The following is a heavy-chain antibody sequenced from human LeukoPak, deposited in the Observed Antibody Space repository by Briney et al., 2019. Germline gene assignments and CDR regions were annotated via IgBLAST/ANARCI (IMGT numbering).Heavy chain of an antibody. Sequence: GGSLRLSCTASGFTFSSYAMSWVRQAPGKGLEWVSAISGSGGSTYYADSVKGRFTISRDNSKNTLYLQMNNLRSEDTALYYCAKDLGSYYSNSYFRGFDSWGQGTLVTVSS. V-gene: IGHV3-23*01. D-gene: IGHD5-18*01. CDR3: AKDLGSYYSNSYFRGFDS. CDR2: ISGSGGST. J-gene: IGHJ4*02. CDR1: GFTFSSYA.